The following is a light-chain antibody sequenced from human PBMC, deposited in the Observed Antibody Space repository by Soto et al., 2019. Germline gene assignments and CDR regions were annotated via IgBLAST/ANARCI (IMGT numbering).Light chain of an antibody. CDR1: SSNIGNKY. CDR3: GTWDSSLSAVV. CDR2: DNN. J-gene: IGLJ2*01. Sequence: QSVLTQPPSVSAAPGQKVTISCSGSSSNIGNKYVSWYQQLPGTAPKLLIYDNNSRPSGIPDRFSGSKSGTSATLGITGLQTGDEADYFCGTWDSSLSAVVFGGGTKLTVL. V-gene: IGLV1-51*01.